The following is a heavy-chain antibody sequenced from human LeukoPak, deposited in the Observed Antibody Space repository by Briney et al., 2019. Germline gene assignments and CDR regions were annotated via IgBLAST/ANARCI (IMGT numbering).Heavy chain of an antibody. CDR1: GFTFSGYG. Sequence: GGSLRLSCAASGFTFSGYGMHWVRQAPGKGLEWVSVIWYDGSNKEYADSVKGRFTISRDNSKNTLYLQMNSLRAEDTAVYYCARAPYGSGSYPDYWGQGTLVTVSS. J-gene: IGHJ4*02. CDR2: IWYDGSNK. CDR3: ARAPYGSGSYPDY. D-gene: IGHD3-10*01. V-gene: IGHV3-33*01.